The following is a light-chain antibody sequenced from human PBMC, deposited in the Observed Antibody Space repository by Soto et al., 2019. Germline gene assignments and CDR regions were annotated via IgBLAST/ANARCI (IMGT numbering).Light chain of an antibody. CDR3: MQALQTPT. CDR2: LGS. CDR1: QSLLHSNGHNF. V-gene: IGKV2-28*01. Sequence: DIVMTQSPLSLPVPPGAPASISCRSSQSLLHSNGHNFLDWYVQKPGQSPQLRIYLGSDRASGVPDRLSGSGSGTDFTLKISRVEAEDVGVYYCMQALQTPTFGQGTRLEI. J-gene: IGKJ5*01.